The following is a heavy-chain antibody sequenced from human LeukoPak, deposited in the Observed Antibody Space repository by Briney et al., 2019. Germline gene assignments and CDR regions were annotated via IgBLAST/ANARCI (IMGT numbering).Heavy chain of an antibody. V-gene: IGHV3-64*01. Sequence: GGSLRLSCAASGFTFSSYAIHWVRLAPGKGLEYVSGFSYDGTGTYYANSVKGRFTISRDNSRNTLYLQMGSLRAEDMAVYYCARVGASGWFAYWGQGTLVTVSS. J-gene: IGHJ5*01. CDR2: FSYDGTGT. CDR3: ARVGASGWFAY. CDR1: GFTFSSYA. D-gene: IGHD6-19*01.